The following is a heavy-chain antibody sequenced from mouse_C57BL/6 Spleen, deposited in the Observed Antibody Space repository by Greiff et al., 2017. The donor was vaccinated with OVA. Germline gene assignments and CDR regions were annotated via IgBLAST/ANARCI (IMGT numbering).Heavy chain of an antibody. CDR3: ARSGQLRLREFDY. Sequence: VKLMESGPELVKPGASVKISCKASGYAFSSSWMYWVKQRPGKGLEWIGRIYPGDGDTNYNGKFKGKATLTADKSSSTAYMQLSSLTSEDSAVYFCARSGQLRLREFDYWGQGTTLTVSS. D-gene: IGHD3-2*02. CDR1: GYAFSSSW. V-gene: IGHV1-82*01. CDR2: IYPGDGDT. J-gene: IGHJ2*01.